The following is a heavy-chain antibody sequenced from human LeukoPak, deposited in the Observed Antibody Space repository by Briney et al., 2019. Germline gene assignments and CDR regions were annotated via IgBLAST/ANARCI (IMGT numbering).Heavy chain of an antibody. CDR3: ARDHGLLWFGELLYYYYGMDV. CDR1: GFTFSSYW. CDR2: IKQDGSEK. V-gene: IGHV3-7*01. Sequence: GGSLRLSCAASGFTFSSYWMSWVRQAPGKGLEWVANIKQDGSEKYYVDSVKGRFTISRDNAKNSLYLQMNSLRAEDTAVYYCARDHGLLWFGELLYYYYGMDVWGQGTTVTVSS. D-gene: IGHD3-10*01. J-gene: IGHJ6*02.